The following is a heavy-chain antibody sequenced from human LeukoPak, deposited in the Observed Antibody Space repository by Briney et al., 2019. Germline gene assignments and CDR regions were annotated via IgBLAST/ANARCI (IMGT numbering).Heavy chain of an antibody. J-gene: IGHJ4*02. D-gene: IGHD4-17*01. V-gene: IGHV3-49*04. CDR3: TTSDYGDFL. CDR2: IRSKAYGGTT. CDR1: GFTFGDYA. Sequence: SLRLSCTASGFTFGDYAMSWVRQAPGKGLEWVGFIRSKAYGGTTEYAASVKGRFTISRDDSKSIAYLQMNSLKTEDTAVYYCTTSDYGDFLWGQGTLVTVSS.